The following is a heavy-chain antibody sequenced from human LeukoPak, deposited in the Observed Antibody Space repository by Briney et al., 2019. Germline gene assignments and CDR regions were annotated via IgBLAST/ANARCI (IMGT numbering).Heavy chain of an antibody. CDR1: GGSFSGYY. Sequence: PSETLSLTCAVYGGSFSGYYWSWIRQPPGKGLEWIGEINHSGSTNYNPSLKSRVTISVDTSKNQFSLKLSSVTAADTAVYYCARAPIVATTNYYYYYGMDVWGQGTTVTVSS. CDR3: ARAPIVATTNYYYYYGMDV. V-gene: IGHV4-34*01. D-gene: IGHD5-12*01. CDR2: INHSGST. J-gene: IGHJ6*02.